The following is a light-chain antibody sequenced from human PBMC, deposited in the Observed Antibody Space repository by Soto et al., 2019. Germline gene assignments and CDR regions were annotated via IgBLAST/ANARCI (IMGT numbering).Light chain of an antibody. CDR1: SSDVGSYNL. Sequence: QAVVTQPASVSGSPGQSITISCTGTSSDVGSYNLVSWYQQHPGKAPKLMIYEVSKRPSGVSNRFSGSKSGNTASLTISGLQAEDEADYYCCSYAGSSTPCVFGTGTKLTVL. V-gene: IGLV2-23*02. CDR3: CSYAGSSTPCV. J-gene: IGLJ1*01. CDR2: EVS.